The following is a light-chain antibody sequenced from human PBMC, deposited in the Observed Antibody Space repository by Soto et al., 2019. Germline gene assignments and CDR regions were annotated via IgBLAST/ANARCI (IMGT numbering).Light chain of an antibody. CDR3: CSYAGSYTYV. CDR1: SSDVGGYDY. Sequence: QSVLTQPRSVSGSPGQSVTISCTGTSSDVGGYDYVSWYQQHPGKAPQLMIYDVSERPSGVPYRFSGSKSGNTASLTISGLQAEDEADYYCCSYAGSYTYVFGTGTKVTVL. CDR2: DVS. V-gene: IGLV2-11*01. J-gene: IGLJ1*01.